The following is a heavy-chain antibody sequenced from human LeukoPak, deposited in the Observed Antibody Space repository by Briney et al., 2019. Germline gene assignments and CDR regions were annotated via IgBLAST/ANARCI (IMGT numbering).Heavy chain of an antibody. Sequence: KPGGSLRLSCAASGFTFSDYYMSWIRQAPGKGLEWVSYISSSSSYTNYADSVKGRFTISRDNSKNTLYLQMNSLRAEDTAVYYCAKDPRTGSSWYPNWFDPWGQGTLVTVSS. CDR3: AKDPRTGSSWYPNWFDP. CDR2: ISSSSSYT. D-gene: IGHD6-13*01. V-gene: IGHV3-11*05. CDR1: GFTFSDYY. J-gene: IGHJ5*02.